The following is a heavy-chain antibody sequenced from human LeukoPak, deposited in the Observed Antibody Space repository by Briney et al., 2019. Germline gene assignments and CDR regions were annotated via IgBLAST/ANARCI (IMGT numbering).Heavy chain of an antibody. CDR2: ISSSSSYI. CDR3: ARVGTSSSGWQFDY. J-gene: IGHJ4*02. Sequence: LSLTCTVSGGSISTGGYYWSWIRQHPGKGLEWVSSISSSSSYIYYADSVKGRFTISRDNAKNSLYLQMNSLRAEDTAVYYCARVGTSSSGWQFDYWGQGTLVTVSS. CDR1: GGSISTGGYY. D-gene: IGHD6-19*01. V-gene: IGHV3-11*06.